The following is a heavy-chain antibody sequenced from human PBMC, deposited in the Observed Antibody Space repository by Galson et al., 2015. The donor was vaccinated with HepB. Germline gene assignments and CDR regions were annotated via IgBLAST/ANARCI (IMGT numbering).Heavy chain of an antibody. J-gene: IGHJ4*02. D-gene: IGHD3-22*01. Sequence: SLRLSCAASGFTFSSYGMHWVRQAPGKGLEWVAVIWYDGSNKYYADSVKGRFTISRDNSKNTLYLQMNSLRAEDTAVYYCARDNRYDSSGYFDYWGQGTLVTVSS. CDR3: ARDNRYDSSGYFDY. V-gene: IGHV3-33*01. CDR1: GFTFSSYG. CDR2: IWYDGSNK.